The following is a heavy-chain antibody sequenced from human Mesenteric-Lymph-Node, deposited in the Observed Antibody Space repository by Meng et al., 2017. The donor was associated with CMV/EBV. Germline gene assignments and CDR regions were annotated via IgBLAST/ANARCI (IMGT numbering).Heavy chain of an antibody. CDR2: INHSGST. J-gene: IGHJ6*02. V-gene: IGHV4-34*01. Sequence: SETLSLTCAVYGGSFSGYYWSWIRQPPGKGLEWIGEINHSGSTNYNPSLKSRVTISVDTSKNQFSLKLSSVTAADTAVYYCARFLSISPSVISWVNYYYYGMDVWGQGTTVTVSS. CDR1: GGSFSGYY. CDR3: ARFLSISPSVISWVNYYYYGMDV. D-gene: IGHD2-21*01.